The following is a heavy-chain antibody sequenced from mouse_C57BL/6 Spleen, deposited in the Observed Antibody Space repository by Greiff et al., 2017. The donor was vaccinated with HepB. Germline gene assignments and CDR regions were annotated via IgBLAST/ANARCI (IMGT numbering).Heavy chain of an antibody. J-gene: IGHJ1*03. CDR2: ISYDGSN. Sequence: EVKLLESGPGLVKPSQSLSLTCSVPGYSITSGYYWNWIRQFPGNKLEWMGYISYDGSNNYNPSLKNRISITRDTSKNQFFLKLNSVTTEDTATYYCARGYGSSYPYWYFDVWGTGTTVTVSS. CDR1: GYSITSGYY. V-gene: IGHV3-6*01. CDR3: ARGYGSSYPYWYFDV. D-gene: IGHD1-1*01.